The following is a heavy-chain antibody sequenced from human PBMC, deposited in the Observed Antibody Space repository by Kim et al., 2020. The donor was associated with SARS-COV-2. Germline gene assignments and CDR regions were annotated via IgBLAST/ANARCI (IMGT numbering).Heavy chain of an antibody. CDR2: INQDGSEK. Sequence: GGSLRLSCAASGFTFSSYWMSWVRQTPGKGLQWVANINQDGSEKSYLDSVKGRFTISRDNAKNSLYLQMNGLRGDDTAVYYCAKVPRSTSRAGFDPWGQGTLVTVSS. V-gene: IGHV3-7*01. CDR1: GFTFSSYW. J-gene: IGHJ5*02. D-gene: IGHD2-2*01. CDR3: AKVPRSTSRAGFDP.